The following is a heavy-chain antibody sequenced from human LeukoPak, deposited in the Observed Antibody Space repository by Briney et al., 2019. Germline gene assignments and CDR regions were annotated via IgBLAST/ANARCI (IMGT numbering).Heavy chain of an antibody. CDR1: GFTFDDYA. CDR2: ISWNSGSI. Sequence: GRSLRLSCAASGFTFDDYAMHWVRQAPGEGLEWVSGISWNSGSIGYADSVKGRFTISRDNAKNSLYLQMNSLRAEDTALYYCARAGEEVVPAASFDYWGQGTLVTVSS. J-gene: IGHJ4*02. V-gene: IGHV3-9*01. D-gene: IGHD2-2*01. CDR3: ARAGEEVVPAASFDY.